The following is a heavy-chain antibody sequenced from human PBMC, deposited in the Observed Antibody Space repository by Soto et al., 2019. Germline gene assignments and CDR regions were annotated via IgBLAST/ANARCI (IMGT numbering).Heavy chain of an antibody. CDR2: INPNSGGT. Sequence: ASVKVSCKASGYTFTGYYLHWVRQAPGQGLEWMGWINPNSGGTNYAQKFQGWVTMTRDTSISTAYMELSRLRSDDTAVYYCARGVVVVPAALDYYNMDVWGKGTTVTVSS. J-gene: IGHJ6*03. CDR1: GYTFTGYY. V-gene: IGHV1-2*04. CDR3: ARGVVVVPAALDYYNMDV. D-gene: IGHD2-2*01.